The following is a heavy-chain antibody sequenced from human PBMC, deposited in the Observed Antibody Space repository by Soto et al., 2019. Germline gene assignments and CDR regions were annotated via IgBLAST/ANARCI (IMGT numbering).Heavy chain of an antibody. CDR2: ISGSGGST. Sequence: CMRLSCAAGRFTFSGYAVSLVRPAPGKGLEWVSAISGSGGSTYYADSVKGRVTISRDNSKNTLYLQMNSLRAEDTAVYYCANGSIAVAGYDVQYSGQGALVTVPS. CDR3: ANGSIAVAGYDVQY. J-gene: IGHJ4*02. D-gene: IGHD6-19*01. V-gene: IGHV3-23*01. CDR1: RFTFSGYA.